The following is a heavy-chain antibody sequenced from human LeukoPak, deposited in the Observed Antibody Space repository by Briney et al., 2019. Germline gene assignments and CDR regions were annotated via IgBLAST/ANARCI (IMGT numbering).Heavy chain of an antibody. V-gene: IGHV4-59*01. D-gene: IGHD4-17*01. CDR2: IYYSGST. Sequence: SETLSLTCTVSGGSISSYYWSWIRQPPGKGLEWIGYIYYSGSTNYNPSLKSRVTISVDTSKNQFSLKLSSVTAEDTAVYYCASVYGDYVSEAFDIWGQGTMVTVSS. CDR1: GGSISSYY. CDR3: ASVYGDYVSEAFDI. J-gene: IGHJ3*02.